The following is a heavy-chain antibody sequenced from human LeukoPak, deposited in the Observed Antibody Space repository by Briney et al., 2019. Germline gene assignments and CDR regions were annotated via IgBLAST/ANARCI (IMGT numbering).Heavy chain of an antibody. D-gene: IGHD3-22*01. Sequence: GASVKVSCKASGGTFSSYAISWVRQAPGQGLEWMGRIIPILGIANYAQKFQGRVTITADKSTSTAYMELSSLRSEDTAVYYCARGLGYDSSGYYRGSAEYFQHWGQGTLVTVSS. CDR3: ARGLGYDSSGYYRGSAEYFQH. CDR2: IIPILGIA. V-gene: IGHV1-69*04. CDR1: GGTFSSYA. J-gene: IGHJ1*01.